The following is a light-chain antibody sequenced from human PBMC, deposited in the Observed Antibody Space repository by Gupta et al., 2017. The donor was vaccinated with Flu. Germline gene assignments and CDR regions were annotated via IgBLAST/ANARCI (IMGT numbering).Light chain of an antibody. J-gene: IGKJ4*01. CDR1: QSISSW. CDR2: KAS. CDR3: QQYEAYPLT. V-gene: IGKV1-5*03. Sequence: DIQMTQSPSTLSASVGDRVTITCRASQSISSWLAWYQQKAGKAPKLLNYKASILESGVPSRFSGSGSGTEFTLTISSLQPDDLAAYYCQQYEAYPLTFGGGTKVEIK.